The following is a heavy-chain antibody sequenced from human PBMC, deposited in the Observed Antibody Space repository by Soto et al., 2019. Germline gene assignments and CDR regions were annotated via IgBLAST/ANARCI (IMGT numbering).Heavy chain of an antibody. J-gene: IGHJ6*02. CDR3: ARGRGYSGDDHYYYFDMDV. V-gene: IGHV1-69*13. CDR1: GGTFNNYP. D-gene: IGHD5-12*01. CDR2: GIPIFGTA. Sequence: SVKVSCKASGGTFNNYPITWVRQAPGQGLEWMGGGIPIFGTANYAQKFQGRVTISVDESTSTAYMELSSLRSEDTAVYYCARGRGYSGDDHYYYFDMDVWGQGTTVTVSS.